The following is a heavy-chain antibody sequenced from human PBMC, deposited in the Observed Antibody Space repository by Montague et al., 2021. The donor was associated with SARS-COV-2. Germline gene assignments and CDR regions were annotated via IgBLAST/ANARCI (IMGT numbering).Heavy chain of an antibody. J-gene: IGHJ3*01. CDR1: GGSVSSGTYY. V-gene: IGHV4-39*01. D-gene: IGHD3-9*01. CDR3: ARPQPYCDLLTGNPFDV. CDR2: IYYSGKS. Sequence: SEALSLTCTVSGGSVSSGTYYWGWIRQPPGKGLEWIGSIYYSGKSDHNPSLKSRATIFVDTSKNQFSLQLSSVTAADTAVYYCARPQPYCDLLTGNPFDVWGQGTMVTVSS.